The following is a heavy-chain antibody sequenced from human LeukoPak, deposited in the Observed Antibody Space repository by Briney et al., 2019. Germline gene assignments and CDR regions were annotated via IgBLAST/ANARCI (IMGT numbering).Heavy chain of an antibody. V-gene: IGHV3-74*01. D-gene: IGHD4-11*01. Sequence: GSLRLSCAASGFTFSSYWMHWVRQAPGKGLMWVSRINSDGSRTTYADSVRGRFTVSRDNAKSTLYLQMDSLRAEDTAVYYCARVRDDYTYFDCWGQGTLVTVSS. CDR3: ARVRDDYTYFDC. J-gene: IGHJ4*02. CDR2: INSDGSRT. CDR1: GFTFSSYW.